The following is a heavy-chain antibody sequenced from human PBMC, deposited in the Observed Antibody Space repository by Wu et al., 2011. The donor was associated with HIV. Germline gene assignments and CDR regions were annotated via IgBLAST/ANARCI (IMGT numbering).Heavy chain of an antibody. J-gene: IGHJ6*02. CDR3: ARGLYGPTSRGYGMDV. V-gene: IGHV1-69*01. Sequence: QVQLMQSGADVKKPGASVKVSCKASGYTFTGYYMYWVRQAPGQGLEWMGGIIPIFDTANYAQKLQGRVTITTDESTSTAYMELSSLRSEDTAVYYCARGLYGPTSRGYGMDVWGQGTTFTVSS. D-gene: IGHD2/OR15-2a*01. CDR1: GYTFTGYY. CDR2: IIPIFDTA.